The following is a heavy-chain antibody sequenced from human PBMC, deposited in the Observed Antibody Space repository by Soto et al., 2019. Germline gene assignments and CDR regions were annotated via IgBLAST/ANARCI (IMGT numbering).Heavy chain of an antibody. V-gene: IGHV4-59*01. J-gene: IGHJ5*02. D-gene: IGHD1-26*01. Sequence: SETLSLTCTVSGGSISSYYWSWIRQPPGKGLEWIGYIYYSASTNYNPSLKSRVTIPVDTSKNQFSLKLSSVTAADTAVYYCARFLFGRLAWFDPWGQGTLVTVSS. CDR2: IYYSAST. CDR1: GGSISSYY. CDR3: ARFLFGRLAWFDP.